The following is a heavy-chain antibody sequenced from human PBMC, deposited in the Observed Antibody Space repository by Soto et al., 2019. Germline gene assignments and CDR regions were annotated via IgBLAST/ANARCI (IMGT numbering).Heavy chain of an antibody. CDR3: AKDLRPDGVWDFDY. J-gene: IGHJ4*02. CDR1: GFTFSSYT. CDR2: INSGGRT. Sequence: EVQLLESGGDLVQPGGSLRLSCAASGFTFSSYTMTWVRQAPGKGLEWVSGINSGGRTYYADSVKGRFTISRDDSKNTLYLQIISLTAEDTAVYYCAKDLRPDGVWDFDYWGQGTLVTVSS. V-gene: IGHV3-23*01. D-gene: IGHD4-17*01.